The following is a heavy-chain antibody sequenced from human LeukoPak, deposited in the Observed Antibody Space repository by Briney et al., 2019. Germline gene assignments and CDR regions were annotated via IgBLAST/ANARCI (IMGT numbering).Heavy chain of an antibody. V-gene: IGHV3-33*01. CDR3: ARNSALDY. CDR2: MWSDESNK. Sequence: GGSLRLSCAASGFTFSSYDMHWVRQAPGKGLEWVAVMWSDESNKYHADSVKGRFTISRDNSKNTLYLQMNSLRAEDTAVYYCARNSALDYWGQGTLVTVSS. CDR1: GFTFSSYD. D-gene: IGHD2/OR15-2a*01. J-gene: IGHJ4*02.